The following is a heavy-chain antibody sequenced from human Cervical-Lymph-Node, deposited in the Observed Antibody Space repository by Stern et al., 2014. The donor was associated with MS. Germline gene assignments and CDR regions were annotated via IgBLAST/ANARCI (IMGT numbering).Heavy chain of an antibody. CDR2: ISYDGSKK. Sequence: DQLVESGGGVVQPGMSLRLSCAASGFSFNSYGMYWVRQAPGKGLEWVSIISYDGSKKYYADSVKGRFTISRDNSKNTLYLQMNSLKTEDTAVYYCILATIIRDYWGQGTLVTVSS. J-gene: IGHJ4*02. V-gene: IGHV3-30*03. CDR1: GFSFNSYG. CDR3: ILATIIRDY. D-gene: IGHD5-24*01.